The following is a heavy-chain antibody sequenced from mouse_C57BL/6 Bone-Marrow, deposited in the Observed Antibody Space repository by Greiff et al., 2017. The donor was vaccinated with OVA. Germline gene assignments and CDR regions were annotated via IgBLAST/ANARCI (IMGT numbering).Heavy chain of an antibody. V-gene: IGHV7-3*01. D-gene: IGHD1-1*01. CDR2: IRNKANGYTT. CDR3: ARYEVLRSYWYFDV. Sequence: DVMLVESGGGLVQPGGSLSLSCAASGFTFTDYYMSWVRQPPGKALEWLGFIRNKANGYTTEYSASVKGRFTISRDNSQSILYLQMNALRAEDSATYYCARYEVLRSYWYFDVWGTGTTVTVSS. CDR1: GFTFTDYY. J-gene: IGHJ1*03.